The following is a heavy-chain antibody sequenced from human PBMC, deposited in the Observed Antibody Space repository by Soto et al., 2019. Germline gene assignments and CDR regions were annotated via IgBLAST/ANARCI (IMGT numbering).Heavy chain of an antibody. Sequence: QVQLVQSGAEVKKPGSSVKVSCKASGGTFSSYTISWVRQAPGQGLEWMGRIIPILGTADYAQNFQGRVTITADKPTSTAYMELSSLRSEDTAVYYCARDSGTNVADCSSASCYLSWFDPWGQGTLVTVSS. CDR2: IIPILGTA. CDR3: ARDSGTNVADCSSASCYLSWFDP. V-gene: IGHV1-69*08. CDR1: GGTFSSYT. J-gene: IGHJ5*02. D-gene: IGHD2-2*01.